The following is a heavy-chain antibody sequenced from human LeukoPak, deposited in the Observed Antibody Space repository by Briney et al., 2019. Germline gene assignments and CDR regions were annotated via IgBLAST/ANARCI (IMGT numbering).Heavy chain of an antibody. D-gene: IGHD3-22*01. CDR1: GGSISSYY. J-gene: IGHJ4*02. CDR2: IYYSGST. V-gene: IGHV4-59*08. CDR3: ARQPPMIYYDSSGYLRRPGCPIDY. Sequence: SETLSLTCTVSGGSISSYYWSWIRQPPGKGLEWIGYIYYSGSTNYNPSLKSRVTISVETSKNQFSLKRSSVTAADTAVYYCARQPPMIYYDSSGYLRRPGCPIDYWGQGTLVTVSS.